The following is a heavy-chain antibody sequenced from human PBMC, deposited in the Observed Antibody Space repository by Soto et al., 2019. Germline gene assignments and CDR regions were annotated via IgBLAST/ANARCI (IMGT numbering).Heavy chain of an antibody. CDR1: GFRFSNYA. V-gene: IGHV3-23*01. Sequence: EVQLMESGGGLVQPGGSLRLSCAASGFRFSNYAMSWVRQVPGTGLGLVSGVSANGRKTYYADSVKGRFTISRDNSRNTLSLQMNGLRAEDTALYYCAKDPNGDYVGGFEFGGKGTMVTVSP. CDR3: AKDPNGDYVGGFEF. D-gene: IGHD4-17*01. J-gene: IGHJ3*01. CDR2: VSANGRKT.